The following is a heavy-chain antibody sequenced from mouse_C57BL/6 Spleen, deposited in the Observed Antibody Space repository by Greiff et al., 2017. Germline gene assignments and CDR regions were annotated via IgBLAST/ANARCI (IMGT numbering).Heavy chain of an antibody. CDR1: GFNIKDDY. Sequence: VQLQQSGAELVRPGASVQSFCTASGFNIKDDYMHWVKQRPEQGLEWIGWIDPENGDTEYASKFQGKGAITADTSSSTAYLQLSSLTSVDTALYCCTSYYYNSSYCDYWGQGTTLTVSS. J-gene: IGHJ2*01. V-gene: IGHV14-4*01. CDR3: TSYYYNSSYCDY. CDR2: IDPENGDT. D-gene: IGHD1-1*01.